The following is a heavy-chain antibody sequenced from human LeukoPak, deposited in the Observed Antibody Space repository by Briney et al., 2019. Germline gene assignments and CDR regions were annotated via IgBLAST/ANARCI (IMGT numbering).Heavy chain of an antibody. J-gene: IGHJ3*01. CDR3: ARADERITMIVVA. D-gene: IGHD3-22*01. Sequence: SETLSLTCAVYGGSFSGYCWSWIRQPPGKGLEWIGEINHSGSTNYNPSLKSRVTISVDTSKNQFSLKLSSVTAADTAVYYCARADERITMIVVAWGQGTMVTVSS. V-gene: IGHV4-34*01. CDR2: INHSGST. CDR1: GGSFSGYC.